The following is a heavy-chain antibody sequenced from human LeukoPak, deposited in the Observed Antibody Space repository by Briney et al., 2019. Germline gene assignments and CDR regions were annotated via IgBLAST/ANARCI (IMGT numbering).Heavy chain of an antibody. V-gene: IGHV4-59*01. D-gene: IGHD6-19*01. CDR2: IYYSGST. CDR1: GGSFSGYY. Sequence: LETLSLTCAVYGGSFSGYYWSWIRQPPGRGLEWIGYIYYSGSTNYNPSLKSRVTISVDTPKNQFSLKLSSVTAADTAVYYCAREDRYSSGIGGDYWGQGTLVTVSS. CDR3: AREDRYSSGIGGDY. J-gene: IGHJ4*02.